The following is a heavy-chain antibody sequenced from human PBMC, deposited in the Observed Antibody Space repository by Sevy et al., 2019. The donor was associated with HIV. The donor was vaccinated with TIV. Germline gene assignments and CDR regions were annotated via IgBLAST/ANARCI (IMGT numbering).Heavy chain of an antibody. J-gene: IGHJ1*01. Sequence: GGSLRLSCAASGFTFSSYAMSWVRQAPGKGLEWVSAISGSGGSTYYADSVKGRFTISRDNSKNTLYLQMNGLRAEDTAVYYCAKRGYTMIVRGNNFQHWGQGTLVTVSS. CDR3: AKRGYTMIVRGNNFQH. CDR1: GFTFSSYA. CDR2: ISGSGGST. V-gene: IGHV3-23*01. D-gene: IGHD3-22*01.